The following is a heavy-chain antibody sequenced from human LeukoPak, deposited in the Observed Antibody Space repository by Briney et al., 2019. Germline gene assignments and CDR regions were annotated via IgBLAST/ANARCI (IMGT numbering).Heavy chain of an antibody. J-gene: IGHJ4*02. V-gene: IGHV3-15*01. D-gene: IGHD3-9*01. Sequence: GGSLRLSCAASGFTFSNAWMSWVRQAPGKGLEWVGRIKSKTDGGTKDYAAPVKGRFTISRDDSKNTLYLQMNSLKTEDTAVYYCSTSRPTGYNNSWGQGTLVTVSS. CDR1: GFTFSNAW. CDR3: STSRPTGYNNS. CDR2: IKSKTDGGTK.